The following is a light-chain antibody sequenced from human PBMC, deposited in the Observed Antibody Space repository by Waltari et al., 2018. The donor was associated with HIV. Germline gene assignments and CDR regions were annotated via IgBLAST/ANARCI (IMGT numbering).Light chain of an antibody. J-gene: IGKJ4*01. V-gene: IGKV1-39*01. CDR1: QSIRSF. Sequence: DIQMNQSPSSLSASVGDRVTITCRAIQSIRSFLNWYQQKPGKAPKLLIYAVATQQSGVPSRFSGSGSGTDFSLTISSLQPEDFATYYCQQTYSIPLTFGGGTKVEIK. CDR3: QQTYSIPLT. CDR2: AVA.